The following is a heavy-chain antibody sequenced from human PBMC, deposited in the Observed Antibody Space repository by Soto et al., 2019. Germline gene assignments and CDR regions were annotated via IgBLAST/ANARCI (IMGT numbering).Heavy chain of an antibody. CDR1: GFTFSSYA. V-gene: IGHV3-23*01. J-gene: IGHJ4*02. D-gene: IGHD2-15*01. CDR3: AKSDCSGGSCYSVYYDSSANYDY. CDR2: ISGSGGST. Sequence: GGSLRLSCAASGFTFSSYAMSWVRQAPGKGLEWVSAISGSGGSTYYADSVKGRFTISRDNSKNTLYLQMNSLRAEDTAVYYCAKSDCSGGSCYSVYYDSSANYDYWGQGTLVTVSS.